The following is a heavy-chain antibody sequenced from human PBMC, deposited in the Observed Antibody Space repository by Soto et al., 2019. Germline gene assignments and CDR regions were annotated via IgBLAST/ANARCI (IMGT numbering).Heavy chain of an antibody. CDR2: LYSGGST. CDR1: GFTVNDYY. V-gene: IGHV3-53*01. J-gene: IGHJ4*02. Sequence: EVQLVESGGGLVQPGGSLRLSCAASGFTVNDYYMTWVRQAPGKGLEWVSLLYSGGSTIYADSVKGRVTISRDSSKNTLYLQMNSLRVEDTAVYCCARATVGASDFGFDSWGQGTLVTVSS. D-gene: IGHD1-26*01. CDR3: ARATVGASDFGFDS.